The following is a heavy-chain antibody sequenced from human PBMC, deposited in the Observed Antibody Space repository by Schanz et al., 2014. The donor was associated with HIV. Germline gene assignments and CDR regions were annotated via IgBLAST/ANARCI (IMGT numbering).Heavy chain of an antibody. CDR2: IIPIFGPA. J-gene: IGHJ6*02. CDR1: GYIFTSNG. V-gene: IGHV1-69*01. Sequence: QVQLVQSGAEVKKPGASVRVSCKTSGYIFTSNGISWVRQAPGQGLEWMGGIIPIFGPANYSPKFQGRVTIAADEFASTAYMELNSLRSDDTAVYYCAKSPIFGDVIFYGMDVWGQGTTVTVSS. D-gene: IGHD3-3*02. CDR3: AKSPIFGDVIFYGMDV.